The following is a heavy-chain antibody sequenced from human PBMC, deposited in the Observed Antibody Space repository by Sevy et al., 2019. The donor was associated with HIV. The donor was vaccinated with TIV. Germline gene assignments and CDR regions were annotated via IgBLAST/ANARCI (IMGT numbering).Heavy chain of an antibody. J-gene: IGHJ4*02. CDR1: GGTFSSYA. D-gene: IGHD5-12*01. V-gene: IGHV1-69*13. Sequence: ASVKVSCKASGGTFSSYAISWVRQAPGQGLEWMGGIIPIFGTANYAQKFQGRVTITADESTSTAYRELGSLRSEDTAVYYCARGARGYSGYDSYYFDYWGQGTLVTVSS. CDR2: IIPIFGTA. CDR3: ARGARGYSGYDSYYFDY.